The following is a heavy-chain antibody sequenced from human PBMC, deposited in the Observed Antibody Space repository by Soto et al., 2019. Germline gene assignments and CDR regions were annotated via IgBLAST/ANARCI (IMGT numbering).Heavy chain of an antibody. Sequence: ASVKVSCKASGYTFTSYYMHWVRQAPGQGLEWMGIINTSGGSTSYAQRFQGRVTMTRDTSTSTVYMELSSLRSEDTAVYYCARYMRFGELSTRRYYGMDVWGQGTMVTVSS. CDR1: GYTFTSYY. CDR3: ARYMRFGELSTRRYYGMDV. CDR2: INTSGGST. V-gene: IGHV1-46*01. D-gene: IGHD3-10*01. J-gene: IGHJ6*02.